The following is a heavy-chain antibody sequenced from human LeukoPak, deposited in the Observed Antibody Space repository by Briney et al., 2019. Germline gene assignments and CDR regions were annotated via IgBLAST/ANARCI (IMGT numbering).Heavy chain of an antibody. D-gene: IGHD3-16*01. J-gene: IGHJ4*02. CDR1: GFSFDVHA. V-gene: IGHV3-23*01. Sequence: GGSLRLSCAASGFSFDVHAMTGVRQAPGKGPEWVATIGGPAETFYADSVRGRFTISRDNSRYTLYLQMNRLRAEDSALYYCAKDWTSHNGVYDCLDFWGQGTQVTVSS. CDR2: IGGPAET. CDR3: AKDWTSHNGVYDCLDF.